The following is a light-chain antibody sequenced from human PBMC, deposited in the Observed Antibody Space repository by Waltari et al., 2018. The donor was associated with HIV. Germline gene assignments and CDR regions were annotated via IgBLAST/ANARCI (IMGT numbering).Light chain of an antibody. Sequence: EIVLTQSPGTLSFSPGEGATLSCRASQSVDSNYLAWYQQKPGQAPRLLIYGASSRATGIPDRFSGSGSGTDFTLTISRLEPEDSAVYYCQQYGSSPYTFGQGTKLEI. CDR3: QQYGSSPYT. J-gene: IGKJ2*01. CDR2: GAS. CDR1: QSVDSNY. V-gene: IGKV3-20*01.